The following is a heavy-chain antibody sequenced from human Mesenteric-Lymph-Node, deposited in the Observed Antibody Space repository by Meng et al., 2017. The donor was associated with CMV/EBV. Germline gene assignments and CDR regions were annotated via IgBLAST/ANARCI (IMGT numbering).Heavy chain of an antibody. CDR1: GGSISSGDYY. D-gene: IGHD3-10*01. CDR3: ASLSMVRGVIPSGDV. CDR2: IYYSGST. Sequence: SETLSLTCTVSGGSISSGDYYWSWIRQHPGKGLEWIGFIYYSGSTYYNPSLKSRVTISVDTSKNQFSLRLSSVTAADTAVYYCASLSMVRGVIPSGDVWGQGTTVTVSS. J-gene: IGHJ6*02. V-gene: IGHV4-31*03.